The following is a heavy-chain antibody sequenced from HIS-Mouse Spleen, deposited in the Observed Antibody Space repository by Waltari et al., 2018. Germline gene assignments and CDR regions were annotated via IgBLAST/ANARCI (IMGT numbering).Heavy chain of an antibody. Sequence: QLQLQESGPGLVKPSETLSLTCTVSGGSISSSSYYLGWIRQPPGKGLEWIGSIYYSGSTYYNPSLKSRVTISVDTSKNQFSLKLSSVTAADTAVYYCARHYYYGSGSYYFDYWGQGTLVTVSS. J-gene: IGHJ4*02. CDR2: IYYSGST. V-gene: IGHV4-39*07. D-gene: IGHD3-10*01. CDR1: GGSISSSSYY. CDR3: ARHYYYGSGSYYFDY.